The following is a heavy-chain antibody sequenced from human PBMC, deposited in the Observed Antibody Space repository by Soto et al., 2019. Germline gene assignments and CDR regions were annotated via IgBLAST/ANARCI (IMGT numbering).Heavy chain of an antibody. Sequence: PSETLSLTCTVSGGSISSYYWSWIRQPPGKGLEWIGYISYSGSTKYNPSLESRVTISVDTSNKNFSLKLASVTAADTAVYYCARAPYSSGWPDSWGQGTLVTVSS. J-gene: IGHJ4*02. CDR2: ISYSGST. V-gene: IGHV4-59*01. CDR1: GGSISSYY. CDR3: ARAPYSSGWPDS. D-gene: IGHD6-19*01.